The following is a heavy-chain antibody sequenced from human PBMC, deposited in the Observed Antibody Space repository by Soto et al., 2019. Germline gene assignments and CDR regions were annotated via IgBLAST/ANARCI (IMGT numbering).Heavy chain of an antibody. V-gene: IGHV4-59*12. Sequence: SETLSLTCTVSGGSISSYYWSWIRQPPGKGLEWIGYIYYSGSTNYNPSLKSRVTISVDTSKNQFSLNLSSVTAADTAVYYCARGGLLLWFGELTNWFDPWGQGTLVTVSS. CDR3: ARGGLLLWFGELTNWFDP. D-gene: IGHD3-10*01. J-gene: IGHJ5*02. CDR1: GGSISSYY. CDR2: IYYSGST.